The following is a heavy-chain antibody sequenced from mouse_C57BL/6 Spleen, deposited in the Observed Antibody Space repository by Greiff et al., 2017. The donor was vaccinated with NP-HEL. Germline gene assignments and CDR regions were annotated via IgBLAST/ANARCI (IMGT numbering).Heavy chain of an antibody. CDR2: IDPNSGGT. Sequence: QVHVKQPGAELVKPGASVKLSCKASGYTFTSYWMHWVKQRPGRGLEWIGRIDPNSGGTKYNEKFKSKATLTVDKPSSTAYMQLSSLTSEDSAVYYCALYSNRDWYFDVWGTGTTVTVSS. J-gene: IGHJ1*03. CDR3: ALYSNRDWYFDV. D-gene: IGHD2-5*01. CDR1: GYTFTSYW. V-gene: IGHV1-72*01.